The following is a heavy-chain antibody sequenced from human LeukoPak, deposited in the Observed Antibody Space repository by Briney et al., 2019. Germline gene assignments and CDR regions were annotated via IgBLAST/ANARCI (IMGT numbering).Heavy chain of an antibody. Sequence: GESLQISCKGSGYSFTSYWIGWVRQMPGKGLEWMGIIYPGDSDTRYSPSFQGQVTISADKSISTAYLQWSSLKASDTAMYYCARYYYGSGTNNWFDPWGQGTPVTVSS. D-gene: IGHD3-10*01. J-gene: IGHJ5*02. V-gene: IGHV5-51*01. CDR1: GYSFTSYW. CDR3: ARYYYGSGTNNWFDP. CDR2: IYPGDSDT.